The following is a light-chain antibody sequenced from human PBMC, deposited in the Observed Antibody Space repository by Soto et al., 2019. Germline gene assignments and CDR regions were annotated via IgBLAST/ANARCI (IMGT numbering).Light chain of an antibody. J-gene: IGLJ2*01. CDR1: SSDVGAYSY. CDR2: EVS. Sequence: QSVLTQPPSASGSPGQSVTISCTGTSSDVGAYSYVSWYQQHPGKAPKLMIYEVSKRPSGVPDRFSGSKSGNTASLTVSGRQAEDEADYYCSSYAGSNNFVVFGGGTQLTVL. V-gene: IGLV2-8*01. CDR3: SSYAGSNNFVV.